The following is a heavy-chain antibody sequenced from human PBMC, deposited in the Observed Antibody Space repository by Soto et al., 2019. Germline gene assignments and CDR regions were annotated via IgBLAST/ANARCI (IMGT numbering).Heavy chain of an antibody. D-gene: IGHD3-10*01. Sequence: QVQLQESGPGLVKPSETLSLSCTVSGGSISSYYWSWFRQSPGKRMEWIGYVHHSWGFSYNPSLRSRVAISLAPSKSQFSLKVTYVPATETAVSSCARQGFGPLHGLVDVWGQGTTVTVSS. V-gene: IGHV4-59*08. CDR1: GGSISSYY. J-gene: IGHJ6*02. CDR3: ARQGFGPLHGLVDV. CDR2: VHHSWGF.